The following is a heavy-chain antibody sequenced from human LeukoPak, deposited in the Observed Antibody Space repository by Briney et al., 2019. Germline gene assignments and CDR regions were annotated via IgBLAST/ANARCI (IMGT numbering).Heavy chain of an antibody. CDR1: GFTFSSYG. CDR3: ANGSYYDSSGSFYFDY. J-gene: IGHJ4*02. CDR2: ISYDGSNK. D-gene: IGHD3-22*01. Sequence: GGSLRLSCAASGFTFSSYGMHWVRQAPGKGLEWVAVISYDGSNKYYADSVKGRFTISRDNSKNTLYVQVNSLGTEDTAAYYCANGSYYDSSGSFYFDYWGQGTLVTVSS. V-gene: IGHV3-30*18.